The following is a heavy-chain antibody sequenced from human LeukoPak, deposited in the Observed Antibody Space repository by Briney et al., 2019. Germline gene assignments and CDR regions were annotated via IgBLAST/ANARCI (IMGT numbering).Heavy chain of an antibody. J-gene: IGHJ4*02. V-gene: IGHV1-2*02. CDR2: INPDSGGT. CDR3: ARGSAYNFWSGLNYFDY. D-gene: IGHD3-3*01. CDR1: GYTFTGYN. Sequence: GASVKVSCKASGYTFTGYNLHWVREAPGQGLEWMGWINPDSGGTNYAQKFQGRITMTRDTSISTAYMELSRLKSDDMAVYYCARGSAYNFWSGLNYFDYWGQGTLVTVSS.